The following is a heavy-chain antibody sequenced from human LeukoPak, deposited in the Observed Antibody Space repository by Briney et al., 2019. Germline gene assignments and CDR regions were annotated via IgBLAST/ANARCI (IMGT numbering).Heavy chain of an antibody. CDR3: AKDRYCPSASCPIDY. CDR1: GFTFDEYA. J-gene: IGHJ4*02. V-gene: IGHV3-9*01. CDR2: ISGNRDKI. Sequence: GGSLRLSCATSGFTFDEYAMHWVRQPPGKGLEWVAGISGNRDKIGYADSVKGRFTISRDSAKRSLYLQMSSLRAEDTALYFCAKDRYCPSASCPIDYWGQGILVTVSS. D-gene: IGHD2-2*01.